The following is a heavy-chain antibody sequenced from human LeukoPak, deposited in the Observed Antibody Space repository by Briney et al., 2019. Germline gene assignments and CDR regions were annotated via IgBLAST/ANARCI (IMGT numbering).Heavy chain of an antibody. J-gene: IGHJ4*02. CDR2: IVVGSGNT. CDR3: AAVALTPRIAVAGGY. CDR1: GFTFTSSA. Sequence: SVKVSCKASGFTFTSSAMQWVRQARGQRLEWIGRIVVGSGNTNYAQKFQERVTITRDMSTSTAYMELSSLRSEDTAVYYCAAVALTPRIAVAGGYWGQGTLVTVSS. V-gene: IGHV1-58*02. D-gene: IGHD6-19*01.